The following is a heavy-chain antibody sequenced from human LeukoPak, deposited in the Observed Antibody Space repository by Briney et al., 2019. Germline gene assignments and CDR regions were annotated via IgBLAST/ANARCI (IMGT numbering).Heavy chain of an antibody. J-gene: IGHJ4*02. D-gene: IGHD1-26*01. CDR2: IYYSGST. CDR1: GGSISSGGYY. Sequence: PSETLSLICTVSGGSISSGGYYWSWIRQPPGKGLEWIGNIYYSGSTYYNPSLKSRVTISVDTSKNQFSLKLSSVTAADTAVYYCARVPDGGSYYSGNYFDYWGQGTLVTVSS. V-gene: IGHV4-39*01. CDR3: ARVPDGGSYYSGNYFDY.